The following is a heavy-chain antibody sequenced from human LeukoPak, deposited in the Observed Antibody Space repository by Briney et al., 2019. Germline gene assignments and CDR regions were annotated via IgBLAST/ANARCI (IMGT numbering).Heavy chain of an antibody. CDR1: GFTFNRYA. Sequence: SGGSLRLSCAASGFTFNRYAMHWVRQAPGKGLEWVAFIRYDGSDKYYADSVRGRFTISRDNSKNTLYLQMNSLRAEDTAVYYCAKDWGTVPGLYFQHWGQGTLVTVSS. CDR2: IRYDGSDK. V-gene: IGHV3-30*02. J-gene: IGHJ1*01. CDR3: AKDWGTVPGLYFQH. D-gene: IGHD3-16*01.